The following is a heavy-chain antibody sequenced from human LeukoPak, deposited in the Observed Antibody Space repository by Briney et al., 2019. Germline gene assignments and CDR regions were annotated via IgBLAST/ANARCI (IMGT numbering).Heavy chain of an antibody. CDR3: AKGERSTSLYYYYYYMDV. V-gene: IGHV3-33*06. J-gene: IGHJ6*03. D-gene: IGHD2-2*01. CDR2: IWYDGSNK. Sequence: GRSLRLSCAASGFTFSSYGMHWVRQAPGKGLEWVAVIWYDGSNKYYADSVKGRFTISRDNSKNTLYLQMNSLRAEDTAVYYCAKGERSTSLYYYYYYMDVWGKGTTVTVPS. CDR1: GFTFSSYG.